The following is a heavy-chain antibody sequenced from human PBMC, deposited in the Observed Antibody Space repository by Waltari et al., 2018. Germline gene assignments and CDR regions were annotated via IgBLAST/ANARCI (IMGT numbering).Heavy chain of an antibody. Sequence: QVQLQESDPGLVKPSQTLSLTCTVSGGTISSGDYYWSWIRQPPGKGLEWIGYIYYSGSTYYTPSLKSRLTMSVHTSKYQFSLKLNSVTAADTAVYYCARGVATIIGSYFDYWGQGTLVAVSS. CDR2: IYYSGST. CDR3: ARGVATIIGSYFDY. CDR1: GGTISSGDYY. J-gene: IGHJ4*02. D-gene: IGHD5-12*01. V-gene: IGHV4-30-4*08.